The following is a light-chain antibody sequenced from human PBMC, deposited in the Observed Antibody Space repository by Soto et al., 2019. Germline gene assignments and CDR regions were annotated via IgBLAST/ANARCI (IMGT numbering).Light chain of an antibody. CDR3: QQYGSRTWT. J-gene: IGKJ1*01. CDR1: KRVGGNY. V-gene: IGKV3-20*01. CDR2: DAS. Sequence: ELVLTQSPVTLSLSPGERATLSCRASKRVGGNYLAWYQQKRGQSPRLLIYDASSRATDIPDRFSGSGCGTDFTLTITKLEPEDFAVYYCQQYGSRTWTFGQGTKLEMK.